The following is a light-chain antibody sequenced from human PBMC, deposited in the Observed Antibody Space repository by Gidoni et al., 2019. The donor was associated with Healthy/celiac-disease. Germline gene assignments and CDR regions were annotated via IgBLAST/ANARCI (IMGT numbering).Light chain of an antibody. J-gene: IGKJ2*01. CDR3: QQSYSTLGT. CDR1: QSISSY. Sequence: DIQMTQSPSSLSASVGDRVNITCRASQSISSYLNWYQQKPGKAPKLLIYAASSLQSGVPSRFSGSGSGTDFTLTISSLQPEDFATYYCQQSYSTLGTFGQGTKLEIK. V-gene: IGKV1-39*01. CDR2: AAS.